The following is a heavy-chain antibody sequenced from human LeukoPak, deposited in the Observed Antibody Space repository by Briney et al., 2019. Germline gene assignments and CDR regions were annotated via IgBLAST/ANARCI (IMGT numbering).Heavy chain of an antibody. CDR1: GGSISSSSHY. CDR2: IYYSGST. J-gene: IGHJ5*02. CDR3: AAYSSSHNWFDP. V-gene: IGHV4-39*01. Sequence: SETLSLTCTVSGGSISSSSHYWGWIRPPPGKGLEWIGSIYYSGSTYYNPSLKSRVTISVDTSKNQFSLKLSSMTAADTAVYYCAAYSSSHNWFDPWGRGTLVTVSS. D-gene: IGHD6-13*01.